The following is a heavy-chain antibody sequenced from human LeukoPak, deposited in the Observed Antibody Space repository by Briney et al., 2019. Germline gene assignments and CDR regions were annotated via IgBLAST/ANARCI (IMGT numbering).Heavy chain of an antibody. CDR3: ARGRGSKKPIDS. J-gene: IGHJ5*01. V-gene: IGHV1-8*01. CDR1: GYTFTSYD. CDR2: MNPNSGNT. Sequence: ASVKVSFKASGYTFTSYDINWVRQATGQGLEWMGWMNPNSGNTGYAQKFQGRVTMTRNISISTAYMELSSLRSEDTAVYYCARGRGSKKPIDSWGQGTLVTVSS. D-gene: IGHD2-2*01.